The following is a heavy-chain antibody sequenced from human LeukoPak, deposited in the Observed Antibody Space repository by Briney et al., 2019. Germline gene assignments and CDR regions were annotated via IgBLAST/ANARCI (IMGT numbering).Heavy chain of an antibody. CDR3: ARDLAWGSGYDLDY. D-gene: IGHD5-12*01. V-gene: IGHV1-2*02. CDR1: GYTFIDSF. CDR2: INPISGDT. J-gene: IGHJ4*01. Sequence: ASVKVSCKASGYTFIDSFMHWVRQAPGQGPEWMGWINPISGDTNYAQKFQGRLTLTRDTSISTAHMELTRLRFDDTAMYYCARDLAWGSGYDLDYWGLGTLVIVSS.